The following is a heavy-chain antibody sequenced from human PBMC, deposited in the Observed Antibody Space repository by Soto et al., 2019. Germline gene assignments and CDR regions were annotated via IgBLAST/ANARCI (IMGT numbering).Heavy chain of an antibody. CDR1: GYTFTGYG. CDR3: ARDEPTYYDYVWGSYREGDAFDI. D-gene: IGHD3-16*02. Sequence: AASVKVSCKASGYTFTGYGICWARQAPGQGLEWMGWISAYNGNTNYAQKLQGRVTMTTDTSTSTAYMELRSLRSDDTAVYYCARDEPTYYDYVWGSYREGDAFDIWGQGTMVTVSS. V-gene: IGHV1-18*01. CDR2: ISAYNGNT. J-gene: IGHJ3*02.